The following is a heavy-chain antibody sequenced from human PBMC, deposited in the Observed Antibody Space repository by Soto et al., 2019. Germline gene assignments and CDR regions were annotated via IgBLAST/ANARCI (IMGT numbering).Heavy chain of an antibody. CDR3: ANDLGAVAGKRFDY. J-gene: IGHJ4*02. Sequence: QVQLVQSGAEVKKPGSSVKVSCKASGGTFRSYAISWVRQAPGQGLEWMGGIIPIFGTANYAQKFQGRVTITADETTSTAYMELSSLRSEDTAVYYCANDLGAVAGKRFDYWGQGTLVTVSS. CDR2: IIPIFGTA. CDR1: GGTFRSYA. D-gene: IGHD6-19*01. V-gene: IGHV1-69*01.